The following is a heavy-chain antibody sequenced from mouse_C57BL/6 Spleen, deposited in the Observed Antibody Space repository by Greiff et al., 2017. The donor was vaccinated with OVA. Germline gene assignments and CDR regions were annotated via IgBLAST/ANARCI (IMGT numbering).Heavy chain of an antibody. CDR3: ARSEPYYSNY. CDR2: INPNNGGT. D-gene: IGHD2-5*01. Sequence: EVQLQQSGPELVKPGASVKISCKASGYTFTDYYMNWVKQSHGKSLEWIGDINPNNGGTSYNQKFTGKATLTVDKSSSTAYMELRSLTSEDSAVYYCARSEPYYSNYWGQGTTLTVSS. J-gene: IGHJ2*01. CDR1: GYTFTDYY. V-gene: IGHV1-26*01.